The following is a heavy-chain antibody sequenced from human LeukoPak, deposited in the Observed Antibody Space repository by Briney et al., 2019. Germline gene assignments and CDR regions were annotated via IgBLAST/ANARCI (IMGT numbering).Heavy chain of an antibody. CDR2: IRYDGSNK. CDR1: GFTFSSYA. Sequence: GESLRLSCAASGFTFSSYAMHWVRQAPGKGLEWVAFIRYDGSNKYYSDSVKGRFTISRDYSKNTLYLQMNSLRAEDTAVYYCARESGPTGYSSGWPGSYYYYGMDVWGQGTTVTVSS. J-gene: IGHJ6*02. V-gene: IGHV3-30*02. CDR3: ARESGPTGYSSGWPGSYYYYGMDV. D-gene: IGHD6-19*01.